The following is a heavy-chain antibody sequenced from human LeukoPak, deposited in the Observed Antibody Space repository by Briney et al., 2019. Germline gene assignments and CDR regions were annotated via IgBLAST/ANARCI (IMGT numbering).Heavy chain of an antibody. CDR3: ARDSSGWYLAPHFDY. CDR1: GFTFSSYS. Sequence: GGPLRLSCAASGFTFSSYSMNWVRQAPGKGLEWVSSISSSSSYIYYADSVKGRFTISRDNAKNSLYLQMNSLRAKDTAVYYCARDSSGWYLAPHFDYWGQGTLVTVSS. J-gene: IGHJ4*02. D-gene: IGHD6-19*01. V-gene: IGHV3-21*01. CDR2: ISSSSSYI.